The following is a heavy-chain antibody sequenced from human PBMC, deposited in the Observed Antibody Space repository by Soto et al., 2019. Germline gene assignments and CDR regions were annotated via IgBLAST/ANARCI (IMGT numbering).Heavy chain of an antibody. CDR3: ARGRAFTVRRPGSDY. CDR1: GYTFTSYG. D-gene: IGHD3-10*01. J-gene: IGHJ4*02. CDR2: ISAYNGNT. Sequence: GASVKVSCKASGYTFTSYGISWVRQAPGQGLEWMGWISAYNGNTNYAQKLQGRVTMTTDTSTSTAYMELRSLRSEDTAVYYCARGRAFTVRRPGSDYWGQGTLVTVSS. V-gene: IGHV1-18*01.